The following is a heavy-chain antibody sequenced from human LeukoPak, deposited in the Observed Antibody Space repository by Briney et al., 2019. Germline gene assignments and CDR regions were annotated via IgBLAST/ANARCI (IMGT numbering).Heavy chain of an antibody. Sequence: GGSLRLSCAASGFTFSGYAMSWVRQASGKGLEWVSVISGSGGTTYYADSVKGRFTISRDNAKNTLYMQMNSLRAEDTAVYYCARGSEYGDYNNYWGQGTLVTVPS. V-gene: IGHV3-23*01. D-gene: IGHD4-17*01. CDR3: ARGSEYGDYNNY. CDR1: GFTFSGYA. CDR2: ISGSGGTT. J-gene: IGHJ4*02.